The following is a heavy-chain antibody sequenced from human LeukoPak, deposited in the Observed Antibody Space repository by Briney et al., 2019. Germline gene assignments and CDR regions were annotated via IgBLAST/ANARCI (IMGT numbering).Heavy chain of an antibody. Sequence: PGGSLSLSCAASGFTFSRYWMSWFRQAPGKGLEWVANIKEDGREGYYGGSVKGRFAISRDNSKNTLYLQMNSLRAEDTAVYYCARDLGYSYGYFDYWGQGTLVTVSS. CDR3: ARDLGYSYGYFDY. CDR1: GFTFSRYW. CDR2: IKEDGREG. V-gene: IGHV3-7*01. J-gene: IGHJ4*02. D-gene: IGHD5-18*01.